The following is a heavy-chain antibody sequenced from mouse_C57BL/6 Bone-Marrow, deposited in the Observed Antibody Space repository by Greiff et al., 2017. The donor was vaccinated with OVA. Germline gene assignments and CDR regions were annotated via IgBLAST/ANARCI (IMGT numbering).Heavy chain of an antibody. Sequence: EVQLVESGGGLVKPGGSLKLSCAASGFTFSSYTMSWVRQTPEKRLEWVATISGGGGNTYYPDSVKGRFTISRDNAKNTLYLQMSSLRSEDTALYYCARGGITGPHYWGQGTTLTVSS. CDR2: ISGGGGNT. J-gene: IGHJ2*01. CDR3: ARGGITGPHY. V-gene: IGHV5-9*01. D-gene: IGHD1-1*01. CDR1: GFTFSSYT.